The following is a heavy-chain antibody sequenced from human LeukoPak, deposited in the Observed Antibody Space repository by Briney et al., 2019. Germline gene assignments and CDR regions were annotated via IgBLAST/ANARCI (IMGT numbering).Heavy chain of an antibody. V-gene: IGHV5-51*01. CDR1: GYSFTSYW. J-gene: IGHJ3*02. CDR3: ARLLGDKVDFWSGFVAFDI. Sequence: GESLKISCKGSGYSFTSYWVGWVRQMPGKGLEWMGIIYPGDSDTRYSPSFQGQVTISADKSISTAYLQWSSLKASDTAMYYCARLLGDKVDFWSGFVAFDIWGQGTMVTVSS. CDR2: IYPGDSDT. D-gene: IGHD3-3*01.